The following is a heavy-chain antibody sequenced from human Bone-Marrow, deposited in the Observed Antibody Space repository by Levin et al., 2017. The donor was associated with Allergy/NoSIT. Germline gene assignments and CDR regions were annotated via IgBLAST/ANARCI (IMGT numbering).Heavy chain of an antibody. CDR3: ARLERDSGSHYKF. V-gene: IGHV5-51*01. CDR2: IYPGDSDT. J-gene: IGHJ4*02. Sequence: PGGSLRLSCKVSGFSFTSYWVAWVRQMPGKGLEWMGIIYPGDSDTRYSPSFQGQVTISADKSISVAYLQWTSLKASDTATYYCARLERDSGSHYKFWGQGTLVTVSS. CDR1: GFSFTSYW. D-gene: IGHD3-10*01.